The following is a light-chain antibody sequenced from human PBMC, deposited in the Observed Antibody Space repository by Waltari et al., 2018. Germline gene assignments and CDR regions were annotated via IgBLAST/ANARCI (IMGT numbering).Light chain of an antibody. J-gene: IGKJ4*01. CDR3: QQFDRSPPVT. CDR1: QSIR. CDR2: DAS. Sequence: EMALTQSPDTMSLSPGETATLSCRASQSIRLAWYQQTPGQAPILLIHDASKRATGIPDRFSGSGSGTDFTLTISRLEPEDFAMYYCQQFDRSPPVTFGGGTKVEIK. V-gene: IGKV3-20*01.